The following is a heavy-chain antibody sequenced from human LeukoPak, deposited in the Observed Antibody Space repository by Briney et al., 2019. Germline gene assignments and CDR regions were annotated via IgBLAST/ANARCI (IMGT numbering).Heavy chain of an antibody. V-gene: IGHV3-53*01. CDR2: IYSGGST. D-gene: IGHD1-14*01. CDR1: GFTVSSNY. CDR3: ASGLPPGIIDY. Sequence: GGSLRLSCAASGFTVSSNYMTWVRQAPGKGLEWVSVIYSGGSTYYADSVKGRFTISRDNSKNTLYLQINSLRAEGTAVYYCASGLPPGIIDYWGQGTLVTVSS. J-gene: IGHJ4*02.